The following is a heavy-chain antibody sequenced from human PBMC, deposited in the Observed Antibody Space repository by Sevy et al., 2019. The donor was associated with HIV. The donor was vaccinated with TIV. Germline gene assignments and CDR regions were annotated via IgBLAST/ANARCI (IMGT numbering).Heavy chain of an antibody. D-gene: IGHD2-8*01. CDR2: ISSSGSSK. CDR1: GFTFSSYD. J-gene: IGHJ5*02. Sequence: GESLKISCTASGFTFSSYDMNWVRQAPGKGLEWVSKISSSGSSKYYADSVKGRFTISRDNAKNSLNLQMNSLRAEDTAVYYCTRNGGAFDNGFDPWGQGTLVTVSS. V-gene: IGHV3-48*03. CDR3: TRNGGAFDNGFDP.